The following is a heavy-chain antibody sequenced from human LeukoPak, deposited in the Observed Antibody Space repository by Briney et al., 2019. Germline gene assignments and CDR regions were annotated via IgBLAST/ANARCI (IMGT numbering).Heavy chain of an antibody. CDR3: ARELLWFGEFINWFDP. Sequence: SETLSLTCTVSGGSISSSSYYWGWIRQPPGKGLEWIGSIYYSGSPYYNPSLKSRVTISVDTSKNQFSLKLSSVTAADTAVYYCARELLWFGEFINWFDPWGQGTLVTVSS. J-gene: IGHJ5*02. V-gene: IGHV4-39*07. CDR1: GGSISSSSYY. D-gene: IGHD3-10*01. CDR2: IYYSGSP.